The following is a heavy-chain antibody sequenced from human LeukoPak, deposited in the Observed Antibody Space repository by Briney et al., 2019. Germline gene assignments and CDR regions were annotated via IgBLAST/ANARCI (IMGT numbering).Heavy chain of an antibody. D-gene: IGHD6-6*01. CDR2: ISAYNGNT. V-gene: IGHV1-18*01. J-gene: IGHJ6*03. CDR1: GYTCTSYG. Sequence: ASVKVSCKASGYTCTSYGISWVRQAPGQGLEWMGWISAYNGNTNYAQKLQGRVTMTTDTSTSTAYMELRSLRSDDTAVYYCARVPFSSSLDFYYYYYMDVWGKGTTVTVSS. CDR3: ARVPFSSSLDFYYYYYMDV.